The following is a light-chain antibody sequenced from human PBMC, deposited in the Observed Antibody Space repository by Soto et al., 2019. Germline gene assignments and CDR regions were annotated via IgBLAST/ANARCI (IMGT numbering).Light chain of an antibody. J-gene: IGKJ1*01. CDR2: AAS. Sequence: IRMTHSPSSFSASTGYRVTITFLASQGISSYLAWYQQKPGKAPKLLIYAASTLQSGVPSRFSVSGSGTDFTLTISGLHSQDFATYYCQQYYNYPPTFGQGTKVDI. CDR3: QQYYNYPPT. CDR1: QGISSY. V-gene: IGKV1-8*01.